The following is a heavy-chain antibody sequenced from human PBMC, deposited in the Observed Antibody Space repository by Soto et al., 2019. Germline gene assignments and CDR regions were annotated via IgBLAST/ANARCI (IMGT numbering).Heavy chain of an antibody. J-gene: IGHJ5*02. D-gene: IGHD3-3*01. Sequence: PSETLSLTCTVSGGSISSYYWSWIRQPPGKGLEWIGYIYYSGSTNYNPSLKSRVTISVDTSKNQFSLKLSSVTAADTAVYYCAGEYYDFWSGYYSWFDPWGQGTLVTVSS. V-gene: IGHV4-59*01. CDR1: GGSISSYY. CDR3: AGEYYDFWSGYYSWFDP. CDR2: IYYSGST.